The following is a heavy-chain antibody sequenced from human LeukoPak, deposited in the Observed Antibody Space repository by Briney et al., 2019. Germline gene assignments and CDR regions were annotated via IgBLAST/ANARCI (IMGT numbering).Heavy chain of an antibody. D-gene: IGHD2-2*01. CDR2: IYYSGST. CDR1: GDSINNYY. Sequence: SETLSLTCTVSGDSINNYYWSWIRQPPGKGLEYIGYIYYSGSTNYNPSLKSRVTISVDTSKDQFSLNLTSVTAADTAVYYCARLKCISTTCPSRYVMDVWGQGTTVNVSS. V-gene: IGHV4-59*01. CDR3: ARLKCISTTCPSRYVMDV. J-gene: IGHJ6*02.